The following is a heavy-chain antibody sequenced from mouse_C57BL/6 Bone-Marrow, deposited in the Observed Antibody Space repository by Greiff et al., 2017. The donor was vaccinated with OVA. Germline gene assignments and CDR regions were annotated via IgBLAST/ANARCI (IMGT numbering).Heavy chain of an antibody. CDR1: GFTFSDYY. CDR2: ISNGGGST. D-gene: IGHD2-4*01. Sequence: EVQGVESGGDLVKPGGSLKLSCAASGFTFSDYYMYWVRQTPEKRLEWVAYISNGGGSTYYPDTVKGRFTISRDNAKNTLYLQMSRLKSEDTAMYYCARRNYDRYYFDYWGQGTTLTVSS. CDR3: ARRNYDRYYFDY. V-gene: IGHV5-12*01. J-gene: IGHJ2*01.